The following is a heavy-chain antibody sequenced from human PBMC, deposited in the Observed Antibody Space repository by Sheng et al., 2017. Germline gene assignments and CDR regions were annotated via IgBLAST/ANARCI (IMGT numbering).Heavy chain of an antibody. CDR1: GFSFKDYE. V-gene: IGHV3-48*03. J-gene: IGHJ4*02. CDR3: ARGRWLHSRSYTLDS. CDR2: ITTSGSMI. D-gene: IGHD3-16*01. Sequence: EVQLVESGGRLVQPGGSLRLSCEASGFSFKDYEMNWVRQVPGKGLEWLSYITTSGSMIKYADSVKGRFTISRDDDRNTLNLQMTGLRGEDTGVYYCARGRWLHSRSYTLDSWGQGTLVTVSS.